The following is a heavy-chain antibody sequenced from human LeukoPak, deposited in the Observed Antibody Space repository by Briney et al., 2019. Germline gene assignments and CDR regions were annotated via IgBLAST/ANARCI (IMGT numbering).Heavy chain of an antibody. J-gene: IGHJ6*02. CDR2: ISWNSGSI. CDR3: AKDIRSGDHYYYYYCMDG. D-gene: IGHD4-17*01. CDR1: GFTFDDYA. V-gene: IGHV3-9*01. Sequence: ARSLRLSCAASGFTFDDYAMHWVLQPPGRDLQWVSGISWNSGSISYEASVKSRFTVSRDNAKNSLYLQLNTLSAEDTALYYCAKDIRSGDHYYYYYCMDGWGQGTTVTVSS.